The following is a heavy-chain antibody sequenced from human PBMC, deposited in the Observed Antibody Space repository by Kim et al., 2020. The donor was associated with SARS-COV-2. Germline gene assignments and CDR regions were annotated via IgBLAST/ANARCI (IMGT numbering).Heavy chain of an antibody. J-gene: IGHJ4*02. Sequence: ASVKVSCKASGYTFTSYGISWVRQAPGQGLEWMGWISAYNGNTNYAQKLQGRVTMTTDTSTSTAYMELRSLRSDDTAVYYCARAPRLLWFGELLYDYWGQGTLVTVSS. D-gene: IGHD3-10*01. CDR1: GYTFTSYG. V-gene: IGHV1-18*01. CDR2: ISAYNGNT. CDR3: ARAPRLLWFGELLYDY.